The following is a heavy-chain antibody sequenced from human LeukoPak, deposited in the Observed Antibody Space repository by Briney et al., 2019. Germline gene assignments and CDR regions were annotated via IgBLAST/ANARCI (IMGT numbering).Heavy chain of an antibody. CDR3: ASGPTRSGEPFDY. J-gene: IGHJ4*02. Sequence: SETLSLTCTVSGGSISSYYGSWIRQPAGKGLEWNGRIYTSGSTNYNPSLKSRVPMSVDTSKNQFSLKLSSVTAADTAVYYCASGPTRSGEPFDYWGQGTLVTVSS. D-gene: IGHD3-16*01. CDR1: GGSISSYY. V-gene: IGHV4-4*07. CDR2: IYTSGST.